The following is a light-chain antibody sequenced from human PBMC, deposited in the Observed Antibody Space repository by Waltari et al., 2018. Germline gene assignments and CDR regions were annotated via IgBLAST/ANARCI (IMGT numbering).Light chain of an antibody. Sequence: IQLTQFPLSLSASVGDSVTITCRASQGISSYLAWYQQKAGRAPKLLIYGGSTLPNGVPSRFSGSGFGTDFTLTISSLQPEDFATYYCLQVNSYPFTFGPGTTVDIK. CDR1: QGISSY. J-gene: IGKJ3*01. V-gene: IGKV1-9*01. CDR2: GGS. CDR3: LQVNSYPFT.